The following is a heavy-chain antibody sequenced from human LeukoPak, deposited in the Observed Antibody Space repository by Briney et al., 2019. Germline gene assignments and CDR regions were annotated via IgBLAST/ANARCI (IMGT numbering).Heavy chain of an antibody. V-gene: IGHV1-18*04. Sequence: ASVKVSCKASGYSFTDYYMHWVRQAPGQGLEWMGWISAYNGNTNYAQKLQGRVTMTTDTSTSTAYMELRSLRSDDTAVYYCASVAVAGPYYFDYWGQGTLVTVSS. CDR1: GYSFTDYY. CDR3: ASVAVAGPYYFDY. CDR2: ISAYNGNT. D-gene: IGHD6-19*01. J-gene: IGHJ4*02.